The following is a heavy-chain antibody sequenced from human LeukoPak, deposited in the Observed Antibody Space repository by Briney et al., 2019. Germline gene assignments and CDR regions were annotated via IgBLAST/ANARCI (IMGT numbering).Heavy chain of an antibody. V-gene: IGHV3-53*01. Sequence: GGSLRLSCAAAGFTVSSNYMSWVRQAPGKGLEWVSVIYSGGSTYYADSVKGRFTISRDNSKNTLYLQMNSLRAEDTAVYYCVRSAAGTDFDYWGQGTLVTVSS. D-gene: IGHD6-13*01. CDR2: IYSGGST. CDR3: VRSAAGTDFDY. CDR1: GFTVSSNY. J-gene: IGHJ4*02.